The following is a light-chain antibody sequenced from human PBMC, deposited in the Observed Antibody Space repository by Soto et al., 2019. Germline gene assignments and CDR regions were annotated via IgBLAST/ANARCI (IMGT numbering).Light chain of an antibody. CDR3: QKRNKWPFT. Sequence: EIVLTQSSATLSLSPGERATLSCSASQSVTSNALAWYQQKPGQAPRLLIYGVSIRDTGIPDRFSGSGSGTEFTLTISSLEPEDFAVYYCQKRNKWPFTFGGGTKVEIK. J-gene: IGKJ4*01. V-gene: IGKV3-11*01. CDR2: GVS. CDR1: QSVTSN.